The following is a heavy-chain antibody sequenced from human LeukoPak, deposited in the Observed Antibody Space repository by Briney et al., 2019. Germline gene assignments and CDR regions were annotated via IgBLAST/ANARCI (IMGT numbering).Heavy chain of an antibody. V-gene: IGHV3-21*04. J-gene: IGHJ3*01. CDR1: GFSFYRYS. CDR2: ISSSDTYI. CDR3: ARCLYDGSGYYRFDAFDL. D-gene: IGHD3-22*01. Sequence: PGGSLRLSCIISGFSFYRYSMNWIRQAPGKGLEWVSSISSSDTYIYYADAVKGRFTISKDSAKNSLYLQMDSLRAEDTAMYYCARCLYDGSGYYRFDAFDLWGQGTMVTVSS.